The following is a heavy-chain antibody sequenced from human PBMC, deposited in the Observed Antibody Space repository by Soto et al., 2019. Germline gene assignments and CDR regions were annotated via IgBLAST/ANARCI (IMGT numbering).Heavy chain of an antibody. Sequence: GGSLRLSCAASGFTVSSNYMSWVRQAPGKGLEWVSVIYSGGSTYYADSVKGRFTISRDNSKNTLYLQMNSLRAEDTAVYYCARDLEVTTGYYYYYYMDVWGKGTTVTVSS. J-gene: IGHJ6*03. CDR3: ARDLEVTTGYYYYYYMDV. CDR2: IYSGGST. CDR1: GFTVSSNY. V-gene: IGHV3-66*01. D-gene: IGHD4-4*01.